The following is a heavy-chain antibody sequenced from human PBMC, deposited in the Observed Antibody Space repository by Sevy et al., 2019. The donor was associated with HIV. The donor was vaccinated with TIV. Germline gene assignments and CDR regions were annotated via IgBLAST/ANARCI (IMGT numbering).Heavy chain of an antibody. V-gene: IGHV3-53*01. Sequence: GGSLRLSCAASGFIVISNYMSWVRQAPGKGLEWVSVIYSGDATYYANSVKGRFSISRDNSKNTVYLQMNSLRAEDTAVYYCARDLVPYYEIGLQGDNWGQGTLVTVSS. D-gene: IGHD3-16*01. CDR2: IYSGDAT. CDR1: GFIVISNY. J-gene: IGHJ4*02. CDR3: ARDLVPYYEIGLQGDN.